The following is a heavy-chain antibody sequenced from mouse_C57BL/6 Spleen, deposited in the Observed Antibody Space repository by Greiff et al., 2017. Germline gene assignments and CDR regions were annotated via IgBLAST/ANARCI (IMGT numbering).Heavy chain of an antibody. Sequence: VHLVESGAELVKPGASVKISCKASGYAFSSYWMNWVKQRPGKGLEWIGQIYPGDGDTNYNGKFKGKATLTADKSSSTAYMQLSSLTSEDSAVYFCARGYDYGFAYWGQGTLVTVSA. V-gene: IGHV1-80*01. D-gene: IGHD2-4*01. CDR1: GYAFSSYW. CDR2: IYPGDGDT. CDR3: ARGYDYGFAY. J-gene: IGHJ3*01.